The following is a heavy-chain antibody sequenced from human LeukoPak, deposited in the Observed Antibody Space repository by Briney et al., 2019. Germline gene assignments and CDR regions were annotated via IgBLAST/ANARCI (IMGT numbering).Heavy chain of an antibody. D-gene: IGHD3-3*01. V-gene: IGHV3-30-3*01. CDR1: GYTFTSYY. CDR2: ISYDGSNK. CDR3: ARAPELRCLEGLSSRPYSMYV. J-gene: IGHJ6*02. Sequence: SCKASGYTFTSYYMQWVRQAPGKGLEWVAVISYDGSNKYYADSVTGRFTISRDTTKHTLYPQSNGPRAEATPAYYTARAPELRCLEGLSSRPYSMYVWGQGATVTVSS.